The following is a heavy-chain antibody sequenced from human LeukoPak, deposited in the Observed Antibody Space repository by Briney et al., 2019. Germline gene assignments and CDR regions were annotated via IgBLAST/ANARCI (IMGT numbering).Heavy chain of an antibody. CDR1: GFTFSSYG. J-gene: IGHJ4*02. V-gene: IGHV3-23*01. Sequence: GGTLRLSCAASGFTFSSYGMSWVRQAPGKGLEWVSAISGSGGSTYYADSVKGRFTISRDNSKNTLYLQMNSLRAEDTAVYYCAKVVVGAATAWMDYWGQGTLVTVSS. CDR2: ISGSGGST. CDR3: AKVVVGAATAWMDY. D-gene: IGHD1-26*01.